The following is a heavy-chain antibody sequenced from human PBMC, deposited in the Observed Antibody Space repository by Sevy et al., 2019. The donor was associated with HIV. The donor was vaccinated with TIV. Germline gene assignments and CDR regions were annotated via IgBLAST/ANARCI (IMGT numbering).Heavy chain of an antibody. CDR3: ASGSPSVVTAIEGDYGGNSGNDAFDI. D-gene: IGHD2-21*02. Sequence: GGSLRLSCAASGFTFSSYGMHWVRQAPGKGLEWVAVISYDGSNKYSADSVKGRFTISRDNSKNTLYLQMNSLRAEDTAVYYCASGSPSVVTAIEGDYGGNSGNDAFDIWGQGTMVTVSS. J-gene: IGHJ3*02. V-gene: IGHV3-30*03. CDR1: GFTFSSYG. CDR2: ISYDGSNK.